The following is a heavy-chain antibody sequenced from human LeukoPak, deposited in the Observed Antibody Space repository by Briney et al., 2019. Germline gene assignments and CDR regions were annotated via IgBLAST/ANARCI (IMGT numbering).Heavy chain of an antibody. J-gene: IGHJ3*02. CDR2: INSNGRGT. Sequence: GGSLRLSCAASGFTLNTYLMHWVPQAPHKEPVRVSRINSNGRGTRDAEFVKGRLTISRDNSKNTMCLQMNSLRGEDTAMYYCARDGLTNDVFDIWGEGGMVTVSS. CDR3: ARDGLTNDVFDI. V-gene: IGHV3-74*01. D-gene: IGHD2-8*01. CDR1: GFTLNTYL.